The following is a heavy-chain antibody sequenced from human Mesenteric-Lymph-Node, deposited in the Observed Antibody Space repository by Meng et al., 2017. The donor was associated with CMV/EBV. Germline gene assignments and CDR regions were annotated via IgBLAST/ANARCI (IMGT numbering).Heavy chain of an antibody. CDR3: VSEYYDILTGYYIPYYFDY. CDR1: GITFSSNA. Sequence: GGSLRLSCAASGITFSSNAMHWVRQAPGKGLEWVAVISYDGSSKYYADSVKDRFTISRDNSKNTLYLQMNSLRAEDTAEYYCVSEYYDILTGYYIPYYFDYWGQGTLVTVSS. CDR2: ISYDGSSK. D-gene: IGHD3-9*01. V-gene: IGHV3-30*04. J-gene: IGHJ4*02.